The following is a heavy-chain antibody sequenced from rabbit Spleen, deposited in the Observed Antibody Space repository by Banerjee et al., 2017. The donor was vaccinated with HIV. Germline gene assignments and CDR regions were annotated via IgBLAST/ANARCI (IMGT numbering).Heavy chain of an antibody. D-gene: IGHD8-1*01. CDR3: ARDTASSFSSYGMDL. J-gene: IGHJ6*01. CDR2: IYIGSSGFT. Sequence: QSLEESGGDLVKPGTSLTLTCTASGFSFSSRYYMCWVRQAPGKGLEWIACIYIGSSGFTYFASWAKGRFTISKTSSTTVTLQMTSLTAADTATYFCARDTASSFSSYGMDLWGQGTLVTVS. V-gene: IGHV1S40*01. CDR1: GFSFSSRYY.